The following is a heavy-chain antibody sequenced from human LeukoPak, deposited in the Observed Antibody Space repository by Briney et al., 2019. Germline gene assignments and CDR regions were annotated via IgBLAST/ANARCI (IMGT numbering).Heavy chain of an antibody. Sequence: GGSLRLSCAASGFTFSNYAMSWVRQAPGKGLEWVSGISGSGGSTNYADSVKGRFPISRDNSKNTLSLQMNSLRAEDTAVYYCAEGAVAKLDYWGQGTLVTVSS. CDR2: ISGSGGST. D-gene: IGHD6-19*01. V-gene: IGHV3-23*01. J-gene: IGHJ4*02. CDR3: AEGAVAKLDY. CDR1: GFTFSNYA.